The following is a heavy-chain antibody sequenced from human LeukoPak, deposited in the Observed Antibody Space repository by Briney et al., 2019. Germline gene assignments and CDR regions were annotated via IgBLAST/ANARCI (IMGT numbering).Heavy chain of an antibody. Sequence: PGRSLRLSCAASGFSFSGYGMNWVRQAPGKGLEWVAAISNGGNEFYADSVKGRFSISRDTSKNTLYLKMNSLRAEDTAVYYCARRTGDARYCSGYSCFPPDYWGQGTLVTVSS. D-gene: IGHD2-15*01. J-gene: IGHJ4*02. V-gene: IGHV3-30*01. CDR2: ISNGGNE. CDR3: ARRTGDARYCSGYSCFPPDY. CDR1: GFSFSGYG.